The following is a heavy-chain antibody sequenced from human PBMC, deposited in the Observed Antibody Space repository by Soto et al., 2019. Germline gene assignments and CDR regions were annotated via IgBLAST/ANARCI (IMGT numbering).Heavy chain of an antibody. D-gene: IGHD3-22*01. CDR3: ARLKTYYYDSSGYFNY. V-gene: IGHV1-69*01. CDR1: GGTFSSYA. Sequence: QVQLVQSGAEVKKPGSSVKVSCKASGGTFSSYAISWVRQAPGQGLEWMGGIIPIFGTANYAQKFQGRVTITADESTSTGYMELSSLRSEDTAVYYCARLKTYYYDSSGYFNYWGQGTLVTVSS. CDR2: IIPIFGTA. J-gene: IGHJ4*02.